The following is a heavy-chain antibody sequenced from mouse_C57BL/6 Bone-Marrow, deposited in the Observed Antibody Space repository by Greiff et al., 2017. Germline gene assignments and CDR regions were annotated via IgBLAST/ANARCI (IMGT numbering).Heavy chain of an antibody. CDR3: SLLRGFAY. CDR2: IWSGGST. D-gene: IGHD1-2*01. V-gene: IGHV2-2*01. J-gene: IGHJ3*01. CDR1: GFSLTSYG. Sequence: VMLVESGPGLVQPSQSLSITCTVSGFSLTSYGVHWVRQSPGKGLEWLGVIWSGGSTDYNAAFISRLSISKDNSTSQVFFKMNSLQADDTAIYYCSLLRGFAYWGQGTLVTVSA.